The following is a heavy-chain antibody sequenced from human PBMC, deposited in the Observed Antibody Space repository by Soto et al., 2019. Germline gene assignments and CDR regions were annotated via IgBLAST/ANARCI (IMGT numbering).Heavy chain of an antibody. D-gene: IGHD6-19*01. CDR3: ASGGGEAVADFDY. V-gene: IGHV1-3*01. J-gene: IGHJ4*02. Sequence: QVQLVQSGAEVKKPGASVKVSCKASGYTFTSYAMHWVRQAPGQRLEWRGWINAGNGNTKYSQKFQGRVTITRDTSASPAYMELSSLSSEDTAVYYCASGGGEAVADFDYWGQGTLVTVSS. CDR1: GYTFTSYA. CDR2: INAGNGNT.